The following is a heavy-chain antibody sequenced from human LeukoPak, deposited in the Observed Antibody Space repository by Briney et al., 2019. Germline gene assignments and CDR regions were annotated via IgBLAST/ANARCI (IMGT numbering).Heavy chain of an antibody. D-gene: IGHD3-3*01. J-gene: IGHJ4*02. CDR1: GFTFSNYA. CDR2: ISGSGANT. V-gene: IGHV3-23*01. CDR3: AKEDDFWSGLDY. Sequence: PGGSLRLSCAASGFTFSNYAMSWVRQAPGKGLGWVSAISGSGANTHYAESVKGRFTFSRDNSKNTLYLQMNSLRAKDTAVYYCAKEDDFWSGLDYWGQGTLVTVSS.